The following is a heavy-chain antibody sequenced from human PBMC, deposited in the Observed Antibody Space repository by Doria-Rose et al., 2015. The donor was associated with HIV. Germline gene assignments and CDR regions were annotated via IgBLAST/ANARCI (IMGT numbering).Heavy chain of an antibody. V-gene: IGHV3-21*01. CDR3: ATGVTLDY. J-gene: IGHJ4*02. Sequence: VQLVQSGGGLVRPGGSLRLSCATSGFTFSSHRINWVRQAPGKGLEWVSSISSTSAYINYADSVRGRLTISRDNARNSLYLQMDSLRAEDTAIYYCATGVTLDYWGQGTLVTVSS. CDR1: GFTFSSHR. CDR2: ISSTSAYI. D-gene: IGHD3-10*01.